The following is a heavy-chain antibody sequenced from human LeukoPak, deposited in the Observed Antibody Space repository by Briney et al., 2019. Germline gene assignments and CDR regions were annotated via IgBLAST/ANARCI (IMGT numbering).Heavy chain of an antibody. D-gene: IGHD3-10*01. CDR2: IHYSGST. J-gene: IGHJ5*02. V-gene: IGHV4-59*12. CDR1: GGSISNYY. Sequence: SETLSLTCAVSGGSISNYYWSWIRQPPGKGLEWIGHIHYSGSTNYNPSLKSRVTMSVDTSKNQFSLKLSSVTAADTAVYYCARETYYYGSGSYYNPRGGNWFDPWGQGTLVTVSS. CDR3: ARETYYYGSGSYYNPRGGNWFDP.